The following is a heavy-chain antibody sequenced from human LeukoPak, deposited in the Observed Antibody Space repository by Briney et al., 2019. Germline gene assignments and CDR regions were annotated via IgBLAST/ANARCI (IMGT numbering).Heavy chain of an antibody. D-gene: IGHD3-22*01. Sequence: GGSLRLSCAASGFTFSSYDMSWVRQAPGKGLEWVSAISGSGGSTYYADSVKGRFTISRDNSKNTLYLQMNSLRAEDTAVYYCAKGGPLATYYYDSSGPRYFDYWGQGTLVTVSS. V-gene: IGHV3-23*01. CDR1: GFTFSSYD. CDR3: AKGGPLATYYYDSSGPRYFDY. CDR2: ISGSGGST. J-gene: IGHJ4*02.